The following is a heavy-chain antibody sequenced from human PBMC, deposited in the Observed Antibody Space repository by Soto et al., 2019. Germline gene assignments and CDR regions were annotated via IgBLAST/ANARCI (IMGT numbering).Heavy chain of an antibody. Sequence: PGGSLRLSCAASGFTFSSYAMHWVRQAPGKGLEYVSAISSNGGSTYYANSVKGRFTISRDNSKNTLYLQMGSLRAEDMAVYYCARGKDDSTSSDAFDIWGQGTMVTVSS. CDR3: ARGKDDSTSSDAFDI. D-gene: IGHD3-22*01. J-gene: IGHJ3*02. V-gene: IGHV3-64*01. CDR1: GFTFSSYA. CDR2: ISSNGGST.